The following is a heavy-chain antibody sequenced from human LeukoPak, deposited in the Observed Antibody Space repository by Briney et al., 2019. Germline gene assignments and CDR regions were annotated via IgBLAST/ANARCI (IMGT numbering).Heavy chain of an antibody. CDR2: INPKSGAT. J-gene: IGHJ3*01. CDR3: ARAGDESTGHYDSLHF. CDR1: GYTFDENH. D-gene: IGHD2-8*02. Sequence: ASVKVSCKASGYTFDENHIHWVRQAPGQGPGWMGWINPKSGATDSAQQFQGGLTMTRDTSIGTASMDLSGLRLDDTGIYYCARAGDESTGHYDSLHFWGQGTMVTVSS. V-gene: IGHV1-2*02.